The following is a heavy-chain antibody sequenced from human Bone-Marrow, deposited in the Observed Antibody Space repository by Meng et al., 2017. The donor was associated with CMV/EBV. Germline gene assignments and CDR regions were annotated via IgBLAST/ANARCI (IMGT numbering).Heavy chain of an antibody. D-gene: IGHD2-21*02. V-gene: IGHV1-69*04. CDR3: ARDTPYCGGDCYSASDY. Sequence: TFSSYTINWVRQAPGQGLEWMGRIIPILGIANYAQKFQGRVTITADKSTSTAYMELSSLRSEDTAVYYCARDTPYCGGDCYSASDYWGQGTLVTVSS. J-gene: IGHJ4*02. CDR1: TFSSYT. CDR2: IIPILGIA.